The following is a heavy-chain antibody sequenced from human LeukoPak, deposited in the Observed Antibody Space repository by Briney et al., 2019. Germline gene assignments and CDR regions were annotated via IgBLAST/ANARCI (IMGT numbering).Heavy chain of an antibody. CDR2: IYSGGST. V-gene: IGHV3-53*05. J-gene: IGHJ4*02. CDR1: GFTVSSNY. D-gene: IGHD4-11*01. Sequence: GGSLRLSCAASGFTVSSNYMSWVRQAPGKGLEWVSVIYSGGSTYYADSVKGRFTISRDNSKNTLYLQMNSLRAEDTAVYYCALTLTTVTTEDYWGQGTLVTVSS. CDR3: ALTLTTVTTEDY.